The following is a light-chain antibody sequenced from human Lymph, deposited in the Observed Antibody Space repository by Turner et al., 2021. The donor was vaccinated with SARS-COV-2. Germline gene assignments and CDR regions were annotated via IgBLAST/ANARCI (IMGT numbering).Light chain of an antibody. J-gene: IGKJ4*02. CDR1: QDVGTA. CDR3: QQYSSYPT. CDR2: RTS. Sequence: DIVMTQSHKFMSTSVGDRVNITCKASQDVGTAVAWYQQKPGQSPKLLIYRTSTRNTGIPDRFTGSGSGTDFTLTIRNVQSEDLADYFCQQYSSYPTFGGGTKVEIK. V-gene: IGKV1-27*01.